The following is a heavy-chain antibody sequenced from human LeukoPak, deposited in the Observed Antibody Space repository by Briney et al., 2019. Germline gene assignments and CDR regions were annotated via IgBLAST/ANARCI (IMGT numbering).Heavy chain of an antibody. V-gene: IGHV4-34*01. CDR2: INHSGST. CDR3: ARVLDSSGYYYGFDP. Sequence: SETLSLTCAVYGGSFSGYYWSWIRQPPGKGLEWIGEINHSGSTNCNPSLKSRVTISVDTSKNQFSLKLSSVTAADTAVYYCARVLDSSGYYYGFDPWGQGTLVT. D-gene: IGHD3-22*01. J-gene: IGHJ5*02. CDR1: GGSFSGYY.